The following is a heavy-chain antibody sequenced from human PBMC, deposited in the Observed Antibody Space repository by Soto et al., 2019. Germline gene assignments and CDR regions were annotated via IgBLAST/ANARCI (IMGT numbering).Heavy chain of an antibody. CDR2: ISYDGSNK. D-gene: IGHD2-15*01. J-gene: IGHJ6*02. Sequence: QVQLVESGGGVVQPGRSLRLSCAASGFTFSSYAMHWVRQAPGKGLEWVAVISYDGSNKYYADSVKGRFTISRDNSKNTLYLQMNRLGAEDTAVYYCARGGMELVAARDYYYYYGMDVWGQGTTVTVSS. CDR1: GFTFSSYA. CDR3: ARGGMELVAARDYYYYYGMDV. V-gene: IGHV3-30-3*01.